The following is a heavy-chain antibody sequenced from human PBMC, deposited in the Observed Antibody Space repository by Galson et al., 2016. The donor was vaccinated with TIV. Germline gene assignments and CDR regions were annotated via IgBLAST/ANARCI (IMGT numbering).Heavy chain of an antibody. Sequence: GAEVKKPGESLKTSCKGSGYSFSDYRVGWVRQMPGKGLEWMGIIYPGDSDTRYSPSFQGQVTISADKSISTAYLQWSSLKASDTAMYYCGVKRDYGVAFDIWGQGTMVTVSS. J-gene: IGHJ3*02. CDR1: GYSFSDYR. CDR3: GVKRDYGVAFDI. CDR2: IYPGDSDT. D-gene: IGHD4-17*01. V-gene: IGHV5-51*01.